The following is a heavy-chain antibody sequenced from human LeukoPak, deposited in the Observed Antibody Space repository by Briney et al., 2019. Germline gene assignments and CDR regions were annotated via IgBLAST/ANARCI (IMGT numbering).Heavy chain of an antibody. V-gene: IGHV3-7*01. D-gene: IGHD3-9*01. J-gene: IGHJ6*03. CDR2: IKKDGSEK. CDR1: GFTFSSHW. Sequence: PGGSLRLSCAASGFTFSSHWMSWVRQAPGKGLEWVANIKKDGSEKNYVDSVKGRFTISRDNAKSSLYLQMNSLRVDDTAVYYCARSKFDSAGYYYYMDVWGKGTTVTVSS. CDR3: ARSKFDSAGYYYYMDV.